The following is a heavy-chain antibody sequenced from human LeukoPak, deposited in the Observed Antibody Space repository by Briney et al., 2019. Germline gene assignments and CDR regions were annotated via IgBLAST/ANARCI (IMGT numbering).Heavy chain of an antibody. Sequence: HPGRSLRLSCGASGFTFSSYAMHWVRQAPGKGLEWVAVISYDGSNKYYADSVKGRFTISRDNSKNTLYLQMNSLRAKDTAVYYCASQYYDILTGYYSPFDYWGQGTLVTVSS. D-gene: IGHD3-9*01. V-gene: IGHV3-30-3*01. CDR3: ASQYYDILTGYYSPFDY. J-gene: IGHJ4*02. CDR1: GFTFSSYA. CDR2: ISYDGSNK.